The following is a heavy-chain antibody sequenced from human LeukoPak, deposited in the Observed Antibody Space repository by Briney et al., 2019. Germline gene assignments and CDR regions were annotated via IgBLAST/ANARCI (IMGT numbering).Heavy chain of an antibody. CDR2: ISAYNGNT. CDR1: GYTFTSYG. CDR3: ARDSAAQQPTWFDP. D-gene: IGHD6-13*01. Sequence: GASVKVSCKASGYTFTSYGISWVRQAPGQGLEWMGWISAYNGNTNYAQKLQGRVTMTTDTSTSTAYMELRSLRSDDTAVYYCARDSAAQQPTWFDPWGQGTLVTVSS. V-gene: IGHV1-18*01. J-gene: IGHJ5*02.